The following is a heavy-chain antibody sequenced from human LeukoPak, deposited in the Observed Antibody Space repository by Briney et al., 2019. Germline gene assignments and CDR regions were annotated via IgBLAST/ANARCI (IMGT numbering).Heavy chain of an antibody. CDR2: IKPDGSEK. CDR1: GFSFSSYW. D-gene: IGHD3-10*01. Sequence: GGSLRLSCVASGFSFSSYWMSWVRQAPGKGLEWVANIKPDGSEKYLVDSVKGRFTISRDNAKNSLYLQMSSLRAEDTAVYYCVRDGMGVIKAFDIWGQGTMVTVSS. J-gene: IGHJ3*02. V-gene: IGHV3-7*05. CDR3: VRDGMGVIKAFDI.